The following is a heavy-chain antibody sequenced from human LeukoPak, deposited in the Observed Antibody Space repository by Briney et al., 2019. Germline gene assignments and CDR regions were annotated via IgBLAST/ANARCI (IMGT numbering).Heavy chain of an antibody. V-gene: IGHV3-11*01. Sequence: GGSLRLSCAASGFTFSDYYMSWIRQAPGKGLEWVSYIGSSGSTIYYADSVKGRFTISRDNAKNSLHLQMNSLRAEDTAVYYCARVSMAEVFDIWGQGTMVTVSS. CDR1: GFTFSDYY. CDR3: ARVSMAEVFDI. CDR2: IGSSGSTI. D-gene: IGHD2/OR15-2a*01. J-gene: IGHJ3*02.